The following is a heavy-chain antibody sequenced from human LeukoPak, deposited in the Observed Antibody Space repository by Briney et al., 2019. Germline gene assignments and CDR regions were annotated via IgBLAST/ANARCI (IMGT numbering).Heavy chain of an antibody. CDR2: INPNSGGT. V-gene: IGHV1-2*02. D-gene: IGHD1-26*01. CDR3: ARGYSGSSSDFDY. CDR1: GYTFTGYY. Sequence: ASVKVSCKASGYTFTGYYMHWVRQAPGQGLEWMGWINPNSGGTNYAQKFQGRVTMTRDTSISTAYMELSRLRSDDTAVYYCARGYSGSSSDFDYWGQGTLVTVSS. J-gene: IGHJ4*02.